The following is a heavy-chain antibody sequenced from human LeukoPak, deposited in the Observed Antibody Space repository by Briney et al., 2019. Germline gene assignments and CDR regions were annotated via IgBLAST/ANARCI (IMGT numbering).Heavy chain of an antibody. CDR3: ARGYRYSSSWYDYYYYGMDV. D-gene: IGHD6-13*01. CDR2: INHSGST. V-gene: IGHV4-34*01. Sequence: SETLSLTCAVYGGSFSGYYWSWIRQPPGKGLEWIGEINHSGSTNYNPSLKSRVTISVDTSKNQFSLKLSSVTAADTAVYYCARGYRYSSSWYDYYYYGMDVWGQGTTVTVSS. J-gene: IGHJ6*02. CDR1: GGSFSGYY.